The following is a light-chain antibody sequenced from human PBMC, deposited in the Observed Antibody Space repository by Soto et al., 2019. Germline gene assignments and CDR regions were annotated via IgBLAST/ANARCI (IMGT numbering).Light chain of an antibody. CDR1: SYNIGAGYD. CDR2: GNS. CDR3: QSFDSSLSGPFYV. Sequence: QSVLTQPPSVSGAPGQRVTISCTGSSYNIGAGYDVHWYQQLPGTAPKLLIYGNSNRPSGVPDRFSGFKSATSASLVITGLRAEDEADYYCQSFDSSLSGPFYVFGTGTKVTVL. J-gene: IGLJ1*01. V-gene: IGLV1-40*01.